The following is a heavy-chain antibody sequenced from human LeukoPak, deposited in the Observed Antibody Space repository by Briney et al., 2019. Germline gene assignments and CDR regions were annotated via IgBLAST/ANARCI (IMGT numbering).Heavy chain of an antibody. CDR2: MNPNSGNT. V-gene: IGHV1-8*01. J-gene: IGHJ4*01. Sequence: GASVKVSCKASGYTFTSYDINWVRQATGQGLEWMGWMNPNSGNTGYAQKFQGRVTMTRNTSISTAYMELSSLRSEDTAVYYCARGLQTIPVAGRGNDYWGQEPWSPSPQ. D-gene: IGHD6-19*01. CDR1: GYTFTSYD. CDR3: ARGLQTIPVAGRGNDY.